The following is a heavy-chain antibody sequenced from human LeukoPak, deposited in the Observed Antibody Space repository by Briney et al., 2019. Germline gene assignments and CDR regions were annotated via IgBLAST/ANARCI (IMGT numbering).Heavy chain of an antibody. D-gene: IGHD6-19*01. Sequence: ASVKVSCKASGYTFTNYYMHWVRQAPGQGLEWMGVINPSSLGTTYAQKFQGRVTITADKSTSTAYMELSSLRSEDTAVYYCATDTIAVAGDYYYGMDVWGQGTTVTVSS. CDR2: INPSSLGT. CDR3: ATDTIAVAGDYYYGMDV. V-gene: IGHV1-46*01. CDR1: GYTFTNYY. J-gene: IGHJ6*02.